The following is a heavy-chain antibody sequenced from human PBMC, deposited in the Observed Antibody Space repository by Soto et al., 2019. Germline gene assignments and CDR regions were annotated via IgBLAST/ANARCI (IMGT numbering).Heavy chain of an antibody. CDR3: AKEGIAAPTTLFDY. J-gene: IGHJ4*02. Sequence: VGSRRLSCAASGFTFSSYAMSWVRQAPGKGLEWVSAISGSGGSTYYADSVKGRFTISRDNSKNTLYLQMNSLRAEDTAVYYCAKEGIAAPTTLFDYWGQGTLVTVSS. CDR2: ISGSGGST. D-gene: IGHD6-13*01. CDR1: GFTFSSYA. V-gene: IGHV3-23*01.